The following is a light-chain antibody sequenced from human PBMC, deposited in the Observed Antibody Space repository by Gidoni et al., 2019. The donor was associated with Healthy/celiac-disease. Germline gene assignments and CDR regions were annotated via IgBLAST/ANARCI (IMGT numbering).Light chain of an antibody. J-gene: IGKJ2*01. Sequence: PGERATLSCRASQSVSSSYLAWYQQKPGQAPRLLIYGASSGSGTDFTLTISRLEPEDFAVYYCQQYGSSPMYTFXXXTKLEI. CDR3: QQYGSSPMYT. CDR2: GAS. V-gene: IGKV3-20*01. CDR1: QSVSSSY.